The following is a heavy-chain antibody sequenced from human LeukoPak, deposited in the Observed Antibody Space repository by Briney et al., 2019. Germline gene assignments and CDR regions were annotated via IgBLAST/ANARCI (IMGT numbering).Heavy chain of an antibody. D-gene: IGHD3-9*01. V-gene: IGHV1-69*01. CDR1: GGTFSSYA. CDR2: IIPIFGTA. CDR3: ARGARVLRYFDWTDY. Sequence: SVKVSCKASGGTFSSYAISWVRQAPGQGLEWMGGIIPIFGTANYAQKFQGRVTITADESTSTAYMELSSLRSEDTAVYYCARGARVLRYFDWTDYWGQGTLVTVSS. J-gene: IGHJ4*02.